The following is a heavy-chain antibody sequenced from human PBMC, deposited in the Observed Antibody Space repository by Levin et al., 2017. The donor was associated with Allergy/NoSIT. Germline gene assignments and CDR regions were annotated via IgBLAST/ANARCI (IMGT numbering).Heavy chain of an antibody. CDR2: IIPILGTA. CDR1: GGTFITYG. V-gene: IGHV1-69*06. J-gene: IGHJ4*02. Sequence: ASVKVSCKASGGTFITYGINWVRQAPGQGLEWMGWIIPILGTANYAQMFQGRVIITADKSTSTAYMELSSLRSEDTAVYFCARGSKWNDRSGHKGFDSWGQGTLVTVSS. CDR3: ARGSKWNDRSGHKGFDS. D-gene: IGHD3-22*01.